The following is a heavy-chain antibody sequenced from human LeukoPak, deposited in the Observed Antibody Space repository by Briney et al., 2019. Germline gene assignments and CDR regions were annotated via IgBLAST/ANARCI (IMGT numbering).Heavy chain of an antibody. Sequence: PSETLSLTCAVSGYSISSGYYWGWVRQPPGKGLEWIGSIYHSETAYYNPSLKSRVTISIDTSKNQFSLKLSSVTAADTAVYYCAREFYASSGYTDYWGQGTLVTVSS. D-gene: IGHD3-22*01. CDR3: AREFYASSGYTDY. CDR1: GYSISSGYY. V-gene: IGHV4-38-2*02. CDR2: IYHSETA. J-gene: IGHJ4*02.